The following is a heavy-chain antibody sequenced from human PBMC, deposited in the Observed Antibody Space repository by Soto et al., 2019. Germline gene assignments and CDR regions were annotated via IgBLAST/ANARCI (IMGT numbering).Heavy chain of an antibody. V-gene: IGHV3-30*18. CDR1: GFTFSSYG. Sequence: GGSLRLSCAASGFTFSSYGMHWVRQAPGKGLEWVAVISYDGSNKYYADSVKGRFTISRDNSKNTLYLQMNSLRAEDTAVYYCAKVVDGRALETLHIDYWGQGTLVTVSS. D-gene: IGHD3-10*01. CDR2: ISYDGSNK. J-gene: IGHJ4*02. CDR3: AKVVDGRALETLHIDY.